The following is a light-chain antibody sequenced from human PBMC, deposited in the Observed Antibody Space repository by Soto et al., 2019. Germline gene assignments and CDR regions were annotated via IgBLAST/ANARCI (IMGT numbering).Light chain of an antibody. CDR1: QSVSGN. CDR2: GAS. CDR3: QQYNNWPPT. Sequence: DIVMTQSPDSLSVSPGERATLSCRASQSVSGNLAWYQQKPGQAPRLLIYGASTRATGIPARFSGSGSGTDFTLTISSLQSEDFAVYYCQQYNNWPPTFGQGTRLEIK. J-gene: IGKJ5*01. V-gene: IGKV3-15*01.